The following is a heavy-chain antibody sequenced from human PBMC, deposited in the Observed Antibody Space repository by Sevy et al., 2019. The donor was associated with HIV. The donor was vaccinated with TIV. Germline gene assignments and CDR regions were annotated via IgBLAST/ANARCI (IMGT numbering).Heavy chain of an antibody. J-gene: IGHJ4*02. V-gene: IGHV3-30-3*01. D-gene: IGHD4-4*01. CDR1: GFTFSSYA. CDR3: ARGGAADYSNYRHYFDY. CDR2: ISYDGSNK. Sequence: GGSLRLSCAASGFTFSSYAMHWVRQAPGKGLEWVAVISYDGSNKYYADSVKGRFTISRDNPKNTLYLQMNSLRAEDTAVYYCARGGAADYSNYRHYFDYWGQGTLVTVSS.